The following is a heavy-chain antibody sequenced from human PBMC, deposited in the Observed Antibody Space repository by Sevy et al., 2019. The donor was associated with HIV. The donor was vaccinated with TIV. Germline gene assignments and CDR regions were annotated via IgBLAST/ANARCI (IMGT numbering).Heavy chain of an antibody. J-gene: IGHJ4*02. Sequence: GGSLRLSCAASGFTFSSYAMHWVRQAPGKGLEWMAVISYDGSNKYYADSVKGRFTISRDNSKNTLYLQMNSLRAEDTAVYYCAREQHYSICSRGSCYPDGYFDYWGQGTLVTVSS. CDR2: ISYDGSNK. CDR1: GFTFSSYA. V-gene: IGHV3-30-3*01. CDR3: AREQHYSICSRGSCYPDGYFDY. D-gene: IGHD2-15*01.